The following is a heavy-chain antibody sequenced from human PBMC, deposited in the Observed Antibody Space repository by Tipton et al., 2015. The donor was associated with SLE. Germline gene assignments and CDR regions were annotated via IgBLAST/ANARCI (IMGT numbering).Heavy chain of an antibody. J-gene: IGHJ2*01. V-gene: IGHV4-39*01. CDR1: GGSIISSSHY. CDR2: IYYSGSP. CDR3: ARRGVGATYWYFDL. Sequence: LSLTCTVSGGSIISSSHYWGWIRQPPGKGLEYIGSIYYSGSPYYNPSLKSRVTISLDTSKNQFSLKLSSVTAADTAVYYCARRGVGATYWYFDLWGRGTLVTVSS. D-gene: IGHD1-26*01.